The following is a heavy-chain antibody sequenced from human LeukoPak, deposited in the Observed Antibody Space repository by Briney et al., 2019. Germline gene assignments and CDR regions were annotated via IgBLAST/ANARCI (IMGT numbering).Heavy chain of an antibody. CDR3: ARDGTNWNAGAY. V-gene: IGHV1-69*13. D-gene: IGHD1-1*01. CDR2: IIPIFGTA. Sequence: ASVKVSCKASGGTFSSYAISWVRQAPGQGLEWMGGIIPIFGTANYAQKFQDRVTITADESTSTAYMELSSLRSEDTAVYYCARDGTNWNAGAYWGQGTLVTVSS. J-gene: IGHJ4*02. CDR1: GGTFSSYA.